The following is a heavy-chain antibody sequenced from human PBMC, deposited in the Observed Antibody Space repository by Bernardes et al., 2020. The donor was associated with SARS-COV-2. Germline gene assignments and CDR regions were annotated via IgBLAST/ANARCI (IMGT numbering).Heavy chain of an antibody. D-gene: IGHD2-2*02. CDR3: AKGQEPIVVVPAAIRQATYYYYYYGMDV. Sequence: GWSLRLSCAASGFTFSSYAMSWVRQAPGKGLEWVSAFSGSGGSTYYADSVKGRFTISRDTSKNTLYLQMNSLRAEDTAVYYCAKGQEPIVVVPAAIRQATYYYYYYGMDVWGQGTTVTVSS. V-gene: IGHV3-23*01. CDR2: FSGSGGST. J-gene: IGHJ6*02. CDR1: GFTFSSYA.